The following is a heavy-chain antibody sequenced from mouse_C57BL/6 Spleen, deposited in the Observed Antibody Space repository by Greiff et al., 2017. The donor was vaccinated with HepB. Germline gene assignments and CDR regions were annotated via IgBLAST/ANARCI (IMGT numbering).Heavy chain of an antibody. CDR2: INPNNGGT. Sequence: EVQLQQSGPELVKPGASVKISCKASGYTFTDYYMNWVKQSHGKSLEWIGDINPNNGGTSYNQKFKGKTTLTVDKSSSTAYMELRSLTSEDSAVYYCARYYYGSSYGGYAMDYWGQGTSVTVSS. CDR3: ARYYYGSSYGGYAMDY. J-gene: IGHJ4*01. CDR1: GYTFTDYY. D-gene: IGHD1-1*01. V-gene: IGHV1-26*01.